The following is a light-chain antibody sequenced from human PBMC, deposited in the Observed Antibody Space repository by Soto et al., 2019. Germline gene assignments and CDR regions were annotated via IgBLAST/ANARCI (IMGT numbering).Light chain of an antibody. Sequence: EIVMTQSPATLSVPPGERATLSCRAGQGVTTNFAWYQQKSGQSPRLLIYDVSIRATGVPARFSGTGSETDFTLTISGLQSEDSAVYCCQQYNNWPFSFGQGTRLEIK. CDR2: DVS. V-gene: IGKV3-15*01. CDR3: QQYNNWPFS. CDR1: QGVTTN. J-gene: IGKJ5*01.